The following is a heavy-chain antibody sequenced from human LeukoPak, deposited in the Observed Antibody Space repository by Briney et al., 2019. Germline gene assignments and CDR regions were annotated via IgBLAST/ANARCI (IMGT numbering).Heavy chain of an antibody. CDR1: GYTFTSYG. D-gene: IGHD3-3*01. J-gene: IGHJ4*02. V-gene: IGHV1-18*01. Sequence: ASVKVSCMASGYTFTSYGISWVRQAPGQGLEWMGWISAYNGNTNYAQKLQGRVTMTTNTSTSTAYMELRSLRSDDTAVYYCAAYDFWSGPPDYWGQGTLVTVSS. CDR3: AAYDFWSGPPDY. CDR2: ISAYNGNT.